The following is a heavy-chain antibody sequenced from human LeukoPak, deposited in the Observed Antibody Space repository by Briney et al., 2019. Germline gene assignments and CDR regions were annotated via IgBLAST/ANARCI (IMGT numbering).Heavy chain of an antibody. J-gene: IGHJ4*02. CDR2: ITSDGKST. CDR3: VREGYGPGNYPFDH. CDR1: GFTFTSHW. D-gene: IGHD3-10*01. Sequence: GSLRLSCAASGFTFTSHWMHWVRQAPGRGLEWVSRITSDGKSTIDADSVKGRFTVSRDNAKNTVYLQTNSLRAEDTAVYYCVREGYGPGNYPFDHWGQGALVTVSS. V-gene: IGHV3-74*01.